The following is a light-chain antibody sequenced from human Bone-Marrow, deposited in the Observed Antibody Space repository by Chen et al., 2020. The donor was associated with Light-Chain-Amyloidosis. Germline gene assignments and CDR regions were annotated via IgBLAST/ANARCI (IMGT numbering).Light chain of an antibody. CDR2: EAI. CDR1: SSDVGSYNL. J-gene: IGLJ1*01. CDR3: CSYAGTTTFYC. V-gene: IGLV2-23*01. Sequence: QSALTQPTSVSGSPGQSITISCTGTSSDVGSYNLVSWYQQHPGKAPKLMIYEAIKRPSGVSNRFSGFKSGNTASLTISGLQADDEADYYCCSYAGTTTFYCFGTGTKVTVL.